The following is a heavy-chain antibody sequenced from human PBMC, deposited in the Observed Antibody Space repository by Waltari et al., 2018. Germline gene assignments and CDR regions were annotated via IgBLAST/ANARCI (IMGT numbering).Heavy chain of an antibody. Sequence: EVQLVESGGGLVKPGGSLRLSCAASGFTFSSYSMHWVRQAPGKGLECVSSISSSSSYIYYADSVKGRFTISRDNAKNSLYLQMNSLRAEDTAVYYCARPHSGYDAYDAFDIWGQGTMVTVSS. CDR2: ISSSSSYI. V-gene: IGHV3-21*01. J-gene: IGHJ3*02. CDR1: GFTFSSYS. D-gene: IGHD5-12*01. CDR3: ARPHSGYDAYDAFDI.